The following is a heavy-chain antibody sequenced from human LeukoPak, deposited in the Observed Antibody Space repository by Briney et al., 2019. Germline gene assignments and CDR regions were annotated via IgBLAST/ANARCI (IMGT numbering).Heavy chain of an antibody. V-gene: IGHV3-33*01. CDR1: GFTFSSYG. CDR3: ARAISDYGGNLRAFDI. Sequence: GGSLRLSCAASGFTFSSYGMHWVRQAPGKGLEWVAVIWYDGSNKYYADSVKGRFTISRDNSKNTLYLQMNSLRAEDTAVYYCARAISDYGGNLRAFDIWGQGTMVTVSS. D-gene: IGHD4-23*01. J-gene: IGHJ3*02. CDR2: IWYDGSNK.